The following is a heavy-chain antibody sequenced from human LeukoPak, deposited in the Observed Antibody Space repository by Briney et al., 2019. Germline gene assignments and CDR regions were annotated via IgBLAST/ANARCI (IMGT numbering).Heavy chain of an antibody. CDR3: AMTGPDRDAYYFYMDV. J-gene: IGHJ6*03. CDR2: ISWHSGTI. D-gene: IGHD1-14*01. CDR1: GFTFDDYA. Sequence: PAGSLTLSCAASGFTFDDYAMHWVRQPPGKGLEWVSGISWHSGTIGYADSVKGRFTISRDNAKNSLYLQMNSLRAEDTALYYCAMTGPDRDAYYFYMDVWGKGTTVTVSS. V-gene: IGHV3-9*01.